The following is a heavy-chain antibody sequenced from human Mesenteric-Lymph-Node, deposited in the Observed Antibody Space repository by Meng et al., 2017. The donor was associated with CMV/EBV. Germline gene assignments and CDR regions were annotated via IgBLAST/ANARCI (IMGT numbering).Heavy chain of an antibody. J-gene: IGHJ4*02. V-gene: IGHV1-8*01. CDR1: GYTFTSYD. CDR2: MNPNSGNT. Sequence: KGSGYTFTSYDINWVRQATGQGLEWMGWMNPNSGNTGYEQKFQGRVTMTRNTSISTAYMELSSLRSEDTAVYYCARGDYDILTGYHAWGQGTLVTVSS. CDR3: ARGDYDILTGYHA. D-gene: IGHD3-9*01.